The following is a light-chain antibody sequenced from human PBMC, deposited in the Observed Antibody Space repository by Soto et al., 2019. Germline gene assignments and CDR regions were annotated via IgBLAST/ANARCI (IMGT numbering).Light chain of an antibody. J-gene: IGLJ2*01. V-gene: IGLV4-69*01. Sequence: QLVLTQSPSASASLGASVTLTCTLSSGHSNYAIAWHQQQSEKGPRYLMKLNSDGSHSKRDGISDRFSGSSTGAERYLTISCLQSEDEADEFGQTWGSDIVVFGGGTKLTVL. CDR2: LNSDGSH. CDR3: QTWGSDIVV. CDR1: SGHSNYA.